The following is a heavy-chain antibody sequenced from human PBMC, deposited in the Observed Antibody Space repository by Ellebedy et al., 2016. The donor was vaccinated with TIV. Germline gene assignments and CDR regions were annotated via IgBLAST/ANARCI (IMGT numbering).Heavy chain of an antibody. D-gene: IGHD3-10*01. Sequence: ASVKVSCXASGYTFTSYGISWVRQAPGQGLEWMGWISAYNGNTNYAQKLQGRVTMTTDTSTSTAYMELRSLRSDDTAVYYCARAILWFGEWTLDYWGQGTLVTVSS. CDR2: ISAYNGNT. CDR3: ARAILWFGEWTLDY. V-gene: IGHV1-18*01. J-gene: IGHJ4*02. CDR1: GYTFTSYG.